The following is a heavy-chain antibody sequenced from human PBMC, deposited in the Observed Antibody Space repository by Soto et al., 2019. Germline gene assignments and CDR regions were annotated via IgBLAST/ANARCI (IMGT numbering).Heavy chain of an antibody. CDR2: MNPNSGNT. V-gene: IGHV1-8*01. J-gene: IGHJ6*02. D-gene: IGHD2-15*01. CDR1: GYTFTSYD. CDR3: ARVVACSGGSCYSGLRDSDHGMDV. Sequence: ASVKVSCKASGYTFTSYDINWVRQATGQGLEWMGWMNPNSGNTGYAQKFQGRVTMTRNTSISTAYMELSSLRSEDTAVYYCARVVACSGGSCYSGLRDSDHGMDVWGQGTTVT.